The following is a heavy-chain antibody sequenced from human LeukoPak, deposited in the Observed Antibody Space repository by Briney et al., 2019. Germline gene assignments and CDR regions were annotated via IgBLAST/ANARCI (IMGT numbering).Heavy chain of an antibody. D-gene: IGHD3-10*01. CDR1: GGSINNFY. V-gene: IGHV4-59*01. CDR2: ICYTGST. Sequence: SETLSLTCTVSGGSINNFYWYWVRQPPGKGLEWIGYICYTGSTNYNPSLKSRVTISVDTSKNLFSLRLTYLTAADTAVYYCARAGHSGSSFDYWGQGTPVTVSS. CDR3: ARAGHSGSSFDY. J-gene: IGHJ4*02.